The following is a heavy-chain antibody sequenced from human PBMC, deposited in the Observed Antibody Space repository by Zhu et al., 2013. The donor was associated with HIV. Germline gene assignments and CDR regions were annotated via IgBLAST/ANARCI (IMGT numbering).Heavy chain of an antibody. D-gene: IGHD6-6*01. CDR3: ARAGQYSSSRGGYFDL. Sequence: QVQLVQSGAEVKKPGASVKVSCKASGYTFTGYYMHWVRQAPGQGLEWMGWINPNSGGTNYAQKFQGRVTMTRDTSISTAYMELSRLRSDDTAVYYCARAGQYSSSRGGYFDLWGRGTLVTVSS. J-gene: IGHJ2*01. CDR1: GYTFTGYY. V-gene: IGHV1-2*02. CDR2: INPNSGGT.